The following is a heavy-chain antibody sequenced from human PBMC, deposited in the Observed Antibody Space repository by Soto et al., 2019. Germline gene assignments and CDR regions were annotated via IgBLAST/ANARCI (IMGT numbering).Heavy chain of an antibody. D-gene: IGHD2-21*01. Sequence: ASVKGSCTASGSTFSRPHGSWVRQSPGQGLEWMGVINPGGGRTSYAQNLQGRVTMTRDTSTSTVYMELSSLRSEDTAVYYCERGLAVDYSPAFVWGQGTQVTASS. CDR1: GSTFSRPH. CDR2: INPGGGRT. V-gene: IGHV1-46*01. J-gene: IGHJ4*02. CDR3: ERGLAVDYSPAFV.